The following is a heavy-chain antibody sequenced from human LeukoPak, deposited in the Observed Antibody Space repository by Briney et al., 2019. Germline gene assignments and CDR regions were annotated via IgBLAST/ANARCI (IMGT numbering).Heavy chain of an antibody. CDR1: GFTFSNYG. CDR3: AKDTRRAVAEVGY. V-gene: IGHV3-30*18. CDR2: ISYDGSNK. J-gene: IGHJ4*02. Sequence: PGRSLRLSCAASGFTFSNYGMHWVRHAPGKGPEWVAVISYDGSNKYYADSVKGRFTISRDNSKNTLYLQMNSLRAEDTAVYYCAKDTRRAVAEVGYWGQGTLVTVSS. D-gene: IGHD4-23*01.